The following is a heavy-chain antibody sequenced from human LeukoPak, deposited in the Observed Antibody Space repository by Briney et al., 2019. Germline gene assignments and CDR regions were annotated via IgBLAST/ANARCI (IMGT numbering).Heavy chain of an antibody. CDR2: IKQDGSEK. Sequence: GGSLRLSCAGSGFTFSNYWMSWVRQAPGKGLEWVANIKQDGSEKNYVDSVKGRFTISRDNAKNSLYLQMNSLRAEDTAVYYCARLRTFDYWGQGTLVTVSS. J-gene: IGHJ4*02. CDR3: ARLRTFDY. V-gene: IGHV3-7*03. CDR1: GFTFSNYW. D-gene: IGHD1-14*01.